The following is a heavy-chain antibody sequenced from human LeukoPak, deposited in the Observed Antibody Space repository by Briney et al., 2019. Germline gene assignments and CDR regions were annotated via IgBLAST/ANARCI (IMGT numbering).Heavy chain of an antibody. Sequence: PSETLSLTCAVYGGSFSGYYWSWIRQPPGKGLEWVGEINHSGSTNYNPSLKRRVTISVDTSKNQFSLKLSSVTAADTAVYYCARGLYSSGWYHNWFDPWGQGTLVTVSS. J-gene: IGHJ5*02. CDR3: ARGLYSSGWYHNWFDP. CDR1: GGSFSGYY. CDR2: INHSGST. D-gene: IGHD6-19*01. V-gene: IGHV4-34*01.